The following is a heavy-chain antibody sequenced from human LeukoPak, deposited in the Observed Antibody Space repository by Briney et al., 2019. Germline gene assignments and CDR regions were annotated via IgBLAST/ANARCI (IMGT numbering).Heavy chain of an antibody. D-gene: IGHD6-19*01. V-gene: IGHV4-59*01. Sequence: SETLSLTCTVSGVSMSSYYWSWLRQPPGKGLEWIGYIYHSGTTNYNPSLKSRVTISVDKSKKQFSLKLNSVTAADTAVYYCARAPGVGGGPVAGTNWFDPWGQGTLVTVSS. CDR2: IYHSGTT. J-gene: IGHJ5*02. CDR3: ARAPGVGGGPVAGTNWFDP. CDR1: GVSMSSYY.